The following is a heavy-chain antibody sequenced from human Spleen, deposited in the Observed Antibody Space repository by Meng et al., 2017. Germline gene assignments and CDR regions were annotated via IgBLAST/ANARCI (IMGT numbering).Heavy chain of an antibody. D-gene: IGHD6-19*01. CDR2: IYHSGSN. Sequence: QVQLEESGPGLVQPSGTLSLSCAVSGCTISNNMWWNWVHQPPEKVLEWVGEIYHSGSNNYNPVLKSRVTMSVDKSKNQFSLKLTSVTAADTAVYYCASYNSGWPQFDSWGQGILVTVSS. CDR3: ASYNSGWPQFDS. V-gene: IGHV4-4*02. CDR1: GCTISNNMW. J-gene: IGHJ4*02.